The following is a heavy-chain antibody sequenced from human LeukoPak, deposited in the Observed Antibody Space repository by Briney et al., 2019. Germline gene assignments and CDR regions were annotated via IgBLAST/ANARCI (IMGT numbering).Heavy chain of an antibody. CDR3: AKDSLEAAGNWDS. CDR1: GFTFDDYA. Sequence: RGSLRLSCAASGFTFDDYAMHWVRQAPGKGLEWVSLISGDGRSTSYGDSVKGRFSISRDNSKNSLYLQMNSLRTEDTALYYCAKDSLEAAGNWDSWGQGTLVTVSS. J-gene: IGHJ4*02. V-gene: IGHV3-43*02. D-gene: IGHD6-13*01. CDR2: ISGDGRST.